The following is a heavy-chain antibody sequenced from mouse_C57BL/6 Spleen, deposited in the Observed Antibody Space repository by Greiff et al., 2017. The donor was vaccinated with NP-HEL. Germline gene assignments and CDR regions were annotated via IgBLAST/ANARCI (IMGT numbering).Heavy chain of an antibody. Sequence: EVQLQQSGPGLVKPSQSLSLTCSVTGYSITSGYYWNWIRQFPGNKLEWMGYISYDGSNNYNPSLKNRISITRDTSKNQFFLKLNSVTTEDTATYYCARTGDQYYFDYWGQGTTLTVSS. V-gene: IGHV3-6*01. CDR3: ARTGDQYYFDY. CDR2: ISYDGSN. CDR1: GYSITSGYY. J-gene: IGHJ2*01.